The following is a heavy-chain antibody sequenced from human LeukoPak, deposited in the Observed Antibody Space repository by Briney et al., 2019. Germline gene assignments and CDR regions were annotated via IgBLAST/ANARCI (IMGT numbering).Heavy chain of an antibody. D-gene: IGHD1-1*01. CDR3: ARVPRSNWNEY. J-gene: IGHJ4*02. Sequence: GRSLRLSCAASGFTFDDYAMNWVRQAPGKGLEWVSSISTSSSYIYYADSVKGRFTISRDNAKNSLYLQMNSLRAEDTAVYYCARVPRSNWNEYWGQGTLVTVSS. V-gene: IGHV3-21*06. CDR2: ISTSSSYI. CDR1: GFTFDDYA.